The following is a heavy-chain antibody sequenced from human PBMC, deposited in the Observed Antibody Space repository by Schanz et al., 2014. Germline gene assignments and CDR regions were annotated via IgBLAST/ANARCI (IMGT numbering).Heavy chain of an antibody. CDR2: ISPNSGDT. Sequence: QVHLVQSGAEVKKPGASVKVSCRASGYPFTSDDITWVRQAPGQGLEWMGRISPNSGDTHSAQKFQGRVTMTWDRSISTANMELSRLRSDDTAVYYCARGGGPEDIFDIWGQGTILTVSS. J-gene: IGHJ3*02. D-gene: IGHD2-15*01. CDR3: ARGGGPEDIFDI. CDR1: GYPFTSDD. V-gene: IGHV1-2*06.